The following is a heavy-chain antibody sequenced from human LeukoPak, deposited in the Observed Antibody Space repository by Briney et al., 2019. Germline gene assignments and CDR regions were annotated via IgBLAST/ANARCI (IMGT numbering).Heavy chain of an antibody. CDR3: ARTTTIFGVFTTPLDY. CDR1: AYTFSRLG. V-gene: IGHV1-18*01. CDR2: ISAYNGQT. D-gene: IGHD3-3*01. J-gene: IGHJ4*02. Sequence: ASVKVSRKTSAYTFSRLGISWVRQAPGQGLEWMGWISAYNGQTKYAEKFQDRVTMTTDTSTSTAYMELRSLRSGDTAVYYCARTTTIFGVFTTPLDYWGQGTLVSVSS.